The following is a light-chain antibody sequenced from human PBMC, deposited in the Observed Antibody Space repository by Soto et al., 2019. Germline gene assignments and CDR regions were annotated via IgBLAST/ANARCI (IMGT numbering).Light chain of an antibody. CDR3: ATWDSSLTSGV. CDR1: NSNIGKNY. Sequence: QSVLTQPPSVSAAPRQKVTISCSGSNSNIGKNYVSWYQQLPGTAPRLLIYDNDKRPSGIPDRFSGFKSGASATLGITGLQTGYEAYYYCATWDSSLTSGVFGGGTKLTVL. V-gene: IGLV1-51*01. J-gene: IGLJ3*02. CDR2: DND.